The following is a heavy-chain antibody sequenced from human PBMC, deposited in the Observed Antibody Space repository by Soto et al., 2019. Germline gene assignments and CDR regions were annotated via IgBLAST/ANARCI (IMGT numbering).Heavy chain of an antibody. Sequence: GASVKVSCKASGYTFTSYDINWVRQATGQGLEWMGWMNPNGGNTSYAQKFQGRVTMTRDTSTSTVYMELSSLRSEDTAVYYCARATYYDFWSGSDYYYGMDVWGQGTTVTVSS. CDR1: GYTFTSYD. J-gene: IGHJ6*02. V-gene: IGHV1-8*01. CDR3: ARATYYDFWSGSDYYYGMDV. D-gene: IGHD3-3*01. CDR2: MNPNGGNT.